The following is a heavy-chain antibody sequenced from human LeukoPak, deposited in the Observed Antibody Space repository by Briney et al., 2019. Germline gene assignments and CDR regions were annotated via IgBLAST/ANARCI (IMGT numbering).Heavy chain of an antibody. CDR2: IIPILGIA. V-gene: IGHV1-69*04. Sequence: SVKVSCKASGGTFSSYAISWVRQAPGQGLEWMGRIIPILGIANYAQKFQGRVTITADKSTSTAYMELSSLRSEDTAVYYCAKAVGFHNYDFPLGDGFDPWGQGTLVTVSS. CDR1: GGTFSSYA. J-gene: IGHJ5*02. CDR3: AKAVGFHNYDFPLGDGFDP. D-gene: IGHD3-3*01.